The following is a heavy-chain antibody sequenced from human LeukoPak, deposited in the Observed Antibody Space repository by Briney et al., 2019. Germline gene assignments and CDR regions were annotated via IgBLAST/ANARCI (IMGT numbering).Heavy chain of an antibody. Sequence: GRSLRLSCAASGFTFSSYVMHWVRQAPGKGLEWVAVIWYDGSNKYYADSVKGRFTISRDNSKNTLYLQMNSLRAEDTAVYYCARAKDSNYDYYGMDVWGQGTTVTVSS. J-gene: IGHJ6*02. CDR3: ARAKDSNYDYYGMDV. V-gene: IGHV3-33*01. CDR2: IWYDGSNK. D-gene: IGHD4-11*01. CDR1: GFTFSSYV.